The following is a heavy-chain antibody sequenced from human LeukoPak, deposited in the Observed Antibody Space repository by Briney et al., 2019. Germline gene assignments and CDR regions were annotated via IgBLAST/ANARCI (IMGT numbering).Heavy chain of an antibody. CDR3: ARDLGGYSSGWYTGNWFDP. J-gene: IGHJ5*02. D-gene: IGHD6-19*01. V-gene: IGHV4-59*01. Sequence: SETLSLTCTVSGGSISSYYWSWIRQPPGKGLEWIAYIYYSGSTNYNPSLKSRVTISVDTSKNQFSLKLSSVTAADTAVYHCARDLGGYSSGWYTGNWFDPWGQGTLVTVSS. CDR1: GGSISSYY. CDR2: IYYSGST.